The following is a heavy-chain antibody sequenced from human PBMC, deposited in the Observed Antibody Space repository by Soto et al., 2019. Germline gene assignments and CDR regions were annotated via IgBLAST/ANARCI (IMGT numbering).Heavy chain of an antibody. D-gene: IGHD3-3*01. CDR1: GDSVSSNSAA. V-gene: IGHV6-1*01. J-gene: IGHJ4*02. CDR3: ARDSPDGGGITIFGVGTPFDY. Sequence: SQTLSLTCAISGDSVSSNSAAWNWIRQSPSRGLEWLGRTYYRSKWYNDYAVSVKSRITINPDTSKNQFSLQLNSVTPEDTAVYYCARDSPDGGGITIFGVGTPFDYRGQGTLVTVSS. CDR2: TYYRSKWYN.